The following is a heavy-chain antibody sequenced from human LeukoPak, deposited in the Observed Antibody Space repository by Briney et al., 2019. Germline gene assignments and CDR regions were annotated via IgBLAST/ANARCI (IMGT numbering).Heavy chain of an antibody. J-gene: IGHJ4*02. D-gene: IGHD4-17*01. Sequence: GGSLRLSCAASGFAFSRFWMSWVRQAPGKGLEWVANINRDGSEKYYVDSVRGRFTISRDNAKNSLYLQMNSLRAEDTAVYYCARDREDYGDYGPPDYWGQGTLVTVSS. CDR2: INRDGSEK. CDR3: ARDREDYGDYGPPDY. CDR1: GFAFSRFW. V-gene: IGHV3-7*01.